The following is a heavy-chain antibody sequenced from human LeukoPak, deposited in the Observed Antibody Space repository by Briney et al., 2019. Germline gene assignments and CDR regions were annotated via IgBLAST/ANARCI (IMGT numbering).Heavy chain of an antibody. D-gene: IGHD2-8*01. CDR2: INHSGST. CDR1: GGSFSGYY. Sequence: SETLSLTCAVYGGSFSGYYWSWIRQPPGKGLEWIGEINHSGSTNYNPSLKSRVTISVDTSKNQFSLKLSSVTAADTAVYYCARGWSFDYWGQGTLVTVSS. V-gene: IGHV4-34*01. CDR3: ARGWSFDY. J-gene: IGHJ4*02.